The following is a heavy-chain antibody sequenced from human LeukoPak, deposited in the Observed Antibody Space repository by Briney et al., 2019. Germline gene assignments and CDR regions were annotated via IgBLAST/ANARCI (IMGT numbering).Heavy chain of an antibody. CDR1: GFTFSSYS. Sequence: GGSLRLSCAASGFTFSSYSMNWVRQAPGKGLEWVAVISYDGSNKYYADSVKGRFTISRDNSKNTLYLQMNSLRAEDTAVYYCARVWEGVYGDFSYYFDYWGQGTLVTVSS. V-gene: IGHV3-30*03. CDR3: ARVWEGVYGDFSYYFDY. J-gene: IGHJ4*02. CDR2: ISYDGSNK. D-gene: IGHD4-17*01.